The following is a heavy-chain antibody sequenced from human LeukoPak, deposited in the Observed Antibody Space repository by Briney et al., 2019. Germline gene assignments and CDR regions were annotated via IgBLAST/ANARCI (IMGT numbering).Heavy chain of an antibody. CDR2: IYYSGST. CDR1: GGSISSGGYY. V-gene: IGHV4-39*07. D-gene: IGHD5-24*01. CDR3: ARTSWLQLKGSYYFDY. J-gene: IGHJ4*02. Sequence: SETLSLTCTVSGGSISSGGYYWGWIRQPPGKGLEWIGSIYYSGSTYYNPSLNSRVTVSLDTSKNQFSLKLKSVTAADTAVYYCARTSWLQLKGSYYFDYWGRGTQVTVSS.